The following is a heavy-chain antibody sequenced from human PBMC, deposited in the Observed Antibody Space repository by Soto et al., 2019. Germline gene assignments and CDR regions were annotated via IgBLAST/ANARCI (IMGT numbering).Heavy chain of an antibody. D-gene: IGHD1-26*01. CDR2: ILPGDSYT. CDR1: VYNFASHW. Sequence: PGESLKISCKGSVYNFASHWIGWVRQMPGKGLEWMGIILPGDSYTTYSPSFQGQVTVSADQSISTVYLQWSSLKASDTAMYYCATLAGTGSYRDLYFDNWGQGTPVTVPQ. J-gene: IGHJ4*02. V-gene: IGHV5-51*01. CDR3: ATLAGTGSYRDLYFDN.